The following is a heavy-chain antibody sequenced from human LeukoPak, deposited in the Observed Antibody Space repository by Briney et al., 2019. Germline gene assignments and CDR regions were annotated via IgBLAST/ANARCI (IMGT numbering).Heavy chain of an antibody. CDR1: GFTFSSYW. J-gene: IGHJ4*02. CDR2: IKKDGSEK. D-gene: IGHD6-19*01. CDR3: ARKSSGWYVY. Sequence: GGSLRLSCAVSGFTFSSYWMSWVRQAPGKGLEWVANIKKDGSEKYYVDSVKGRFTISRDNAKNSLYLQMNSLRAEDTAVYYCARKSSGWYVYWGQGTLVTVSS. V-gene: IGHV3-7*01.